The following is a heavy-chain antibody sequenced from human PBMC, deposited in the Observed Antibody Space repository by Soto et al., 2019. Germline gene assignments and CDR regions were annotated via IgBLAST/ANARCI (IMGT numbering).Heavy chain of an antibody. D-gene: IGHD3-10*01. CDR1: GFTFDDYA. V-gene: IGHV3-9*01. CDR2: ISWNSGSI. J-gene: IGHJ4*02. CDR3: AKGPRPRGDYFDY. Sequence: EVQLVESGGGLVQPGRSLRLSCAASGFTFDDYAMHWVRQAPGKGLEWVSGISWNSGSIGYADSVKGRFTISRDNAKNSLYLQMNSLRAEDTALYYCAKGPRPRGDYFDYWGQGTLVTVSS.